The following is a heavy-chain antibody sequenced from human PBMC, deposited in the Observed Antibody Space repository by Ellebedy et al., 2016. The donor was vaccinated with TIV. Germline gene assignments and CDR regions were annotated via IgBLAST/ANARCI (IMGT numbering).Heavy chain of an antibody. CDR1: GHTFSSYY. J-gene: IGHJ4*02. Sequence: ASVKVSCXASGHTFSSYYIHWVRQAPGQGLEWMGIIFVSGGNANYAQKFQGRLTMTRVTSTNSVNMELSSLRSEDTAVYYCAREPPGHYYFDFWGQGILVTVSS. V-gene: IGHV1-46*01. CDR3: AREPPGHYYFDF. D-gene: IGHD1-14*01. CDR2: IFVSGGNA.